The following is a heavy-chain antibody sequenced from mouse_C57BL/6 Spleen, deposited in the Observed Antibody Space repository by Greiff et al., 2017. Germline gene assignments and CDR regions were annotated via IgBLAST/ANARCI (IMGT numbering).Heavy chain of an antibody. J-gene: IGHJ4*01. CDR3: ARGDYGGGYAMDY. Sequence: EVHLVESGGGLVKPGGSLKLSCAASVFTFSSYAMSWVRQTPEKRLEWVATISDGGSYTYYPDNVKGRFTLSRDNAKNNLYLQMSHLKSEDTAMYYCARGDYGGGYAMDYWGQGTSVTVSS. D-gene: IGHD2-4*01. V-gene: IGHV5-4*01. CDR2: ISDGGSYT. CDR1: VFTFSSYA.